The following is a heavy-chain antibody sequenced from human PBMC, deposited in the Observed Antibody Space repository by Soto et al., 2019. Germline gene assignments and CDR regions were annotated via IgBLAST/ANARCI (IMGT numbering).Heavy chain of an antibody. J-gene: IGHJ4*02. D-gene: IGHD5-12*01. V-gene: IGHV3-30*18. CDR3: AKDLHSGYDLDY. Sequence: GGSLRLSCAASGFTFSSYGMHWVRQAPGKGLEWVAVISYDGSNKYYADSVKGRFTISRDNSKNTLYLRMNSLRAEDTAVYYCAKDLHSGYDLDYWGQGTLVTVSS. CDR2: ISYDGSNK. CDR1: GFTFSSYG.